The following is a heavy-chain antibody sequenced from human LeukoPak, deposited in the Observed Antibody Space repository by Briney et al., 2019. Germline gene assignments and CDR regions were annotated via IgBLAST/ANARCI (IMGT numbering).Heavy chain of an antibody. V-gene: IGHV3-48*03. Sequence: GGSLRLSCAASGFTFSSYEMNWVRQAPGKGLEWVSYISSSGSTIYYADSVKGRFTISRDNAKNSLYLQMNSLRAEDTAVYYCARRGQLWLLEDAFDIWGQGTMVTVSS. CDR2: ISSSGSTI. CDR1: GFTFSSYE. D-gene: IGHD5-18*01. J-gene: IGHJ3*02. CDR3: ARRGQLWLLEDAFDI.